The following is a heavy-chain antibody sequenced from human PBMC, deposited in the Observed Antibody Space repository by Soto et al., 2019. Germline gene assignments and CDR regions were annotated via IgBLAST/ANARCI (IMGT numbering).Heavy chain of an antibody. V-gene: IGHV1-69*02. D-gene: IGHD1-1*01. Sequence: ASVKVSCKASGGAFSSYTISWVRQAPGQGLEWMGRIIPILGIANYAQKFQGRVTITADKSTSTAYMELSSLRSEDTAVYYCATTLKDHDAFDIWGQGTMVTVSS. CDR3: ATTLKDHDAFDI. J-gene: IGHJ3*02. CDR1: GGAFSSYT. CDR2: IIPILGIA.